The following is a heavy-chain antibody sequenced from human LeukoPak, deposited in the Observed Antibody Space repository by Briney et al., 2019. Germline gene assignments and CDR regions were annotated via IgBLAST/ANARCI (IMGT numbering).Heavy chain of an antibody. CDR3: ARDPYSSSSAGY. CDR2: INPNSGGT. D-gene: IGHD6-6*01. J-gene: IGHJ4*02. V-gene: IGHV1-2*02. CDR1: GYTFTGYY. Sequence: ASVKVSCKASGYTFTGYYMHWVRQAPGQGLEWMGWINPNSGGTNYAQKFQGRVTMTRDTSISTAYMELSRLRSDDTAVYYCARDPYSSSSAGYWGQGTLVTVSS.